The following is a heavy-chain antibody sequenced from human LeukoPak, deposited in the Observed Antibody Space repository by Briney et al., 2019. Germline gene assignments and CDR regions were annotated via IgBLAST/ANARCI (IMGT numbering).Heavy chain of an antibody. CDR2: IIPIFGTA. CDR1: GGTFSSYA. J-gene: IGHJ4*02. Sequence: ASVKVSCKASGGTFSSYAISWVRQAPGQGLEWMGGIIPIFGTANYAQKFQGRVAITADESTSTAYMELSSLRSEDTAVYYCARGWSSGWQDFDYWGQGTLVTVSS. D-gene: IGHD6-19*01. CDR3: ARGWSSGWQDFDY. V-gene: IGHV1-69*13.